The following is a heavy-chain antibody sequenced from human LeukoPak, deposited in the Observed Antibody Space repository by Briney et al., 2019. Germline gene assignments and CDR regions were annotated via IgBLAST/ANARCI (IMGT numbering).Heavy chain of an antibody. J-gene: IGHJ6*03. CDR2: INHSGST. CDR1: GGYFSGYY. CDR3: ARAYSGYDGGYYYYMDV. Sequence: SETLSLTCAVYGGYFSGYYWSWIRQPPGKGLKWIGEINHSGSTNYNPSLKSRVTISVDTSKNQFSLKLSSVTAPDTAVYYCARAYSGYDGGYYYYMDVWGKGTTVTVSS. D-gene: IGHD5-12*01. V-gene: IGHV4-34*01.